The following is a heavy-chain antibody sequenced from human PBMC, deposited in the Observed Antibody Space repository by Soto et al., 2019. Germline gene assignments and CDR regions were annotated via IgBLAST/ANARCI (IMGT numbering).Heavy chain of an antibody. CDR2: IIPILDVA. D-gene: IGHD2-15*01. Sequence: QVQLVQSGAEVKEPGSSVKVSCKASGGTFSTYTLSWVRQAPGQGLEWMGRIIPILDVANYPQKFQGRVTITADKATTTAYMELRSLRSEDTAVYYCVRDGLYCSGGSCYSFDYWCQGTLVTVSS. CDR3: VRDGLYCSGGSCYSFDY. CDR1: GGTFSTYT. V-gene: IGHV1-69*08. J-gene: IGHJ4*02.